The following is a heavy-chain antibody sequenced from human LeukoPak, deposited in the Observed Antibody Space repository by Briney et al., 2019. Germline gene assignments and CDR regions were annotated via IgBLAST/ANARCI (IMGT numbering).Heavy chain of an antibody. CDR3: ARHRYYGSGSRPNWFDP. J-gene: IGHJ5*02. CDR2: IYYSGST. CDR1: GGSISSSSYY. Sequence: SETLFLTWTVSGGSISSSSYYWGWIRQPPGKGLEWIGSIYYSGSTYYNPSLKSRVTISVDTSKNQFSLKLSSVTTADTAVYYCARHRYYGSGSRPNWFDPWGQGTLVTVSS. D-gene: IGHD3-10*01. V-gene: IGHV4-39*01.